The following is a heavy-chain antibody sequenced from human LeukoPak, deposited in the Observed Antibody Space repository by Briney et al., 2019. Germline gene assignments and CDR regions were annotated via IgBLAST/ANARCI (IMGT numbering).Heavy chain of an antibody. D-gene: IGHD6-13*01. CDR2: ISSSGGTI. V-gene: IGHV3-48*03. CDR1: GFTFSSSE. CDR3: ARSGQHLFDF. J-gene: IGHJ4*02. Sequence: GGSLRLSCAASGFTFSSSEMNWVRQAPGKGLEWVSYISSSGGTISYADSVKGRFTISRDNAKNSLYLQMNSLRAEDTAIHYCARSGQHLFDFWGQGTLVTVSS.